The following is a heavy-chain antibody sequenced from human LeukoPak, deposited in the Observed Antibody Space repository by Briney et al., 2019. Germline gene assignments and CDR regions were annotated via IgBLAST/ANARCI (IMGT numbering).Heavy chain of an antibody. Sequence: ASVKVSCKASGYTFNNYDMHWVRQAPGQGLEWMGIINPNDDSTSYAQKFQGRVTMTRDTSTSTVYVELSSLRSEDTAVYYCARDPNWGLRYWYFDLWGRGTLVTVSS. CDR1: GYTFNNYD. CDR3: ARDPNWGLRYWYFDL. V-gene: IGHV1-46*02. J-gene: IGHJ2*01. CDR2: INPNDDST. D-gene: IGHD7-27*01.